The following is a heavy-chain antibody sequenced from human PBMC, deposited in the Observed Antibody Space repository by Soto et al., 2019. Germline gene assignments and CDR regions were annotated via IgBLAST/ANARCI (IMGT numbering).Heavy chain of an antibody. Sequence: QVQLQESGPGLVRPSQTLSLTCTVSGGSISSGDYYWSWIRHHPGRGLEWIGYVYYSGITFYNPSLKSRLTISVDTSKNQFYLRLGSVTAADTAVYYCAREMFSRTWYPGDWGQGTLVTVSS. D-gene: IGHD6-13*01. J-gene: IGHJ4*02. CDR2: VYYSGIT. V-gene: IGHV4-31*03. CDR3: AREMFSRTWYPGD. CDR1: GGSISSGDYY.